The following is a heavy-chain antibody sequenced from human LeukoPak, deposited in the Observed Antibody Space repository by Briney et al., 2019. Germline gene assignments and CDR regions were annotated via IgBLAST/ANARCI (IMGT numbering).Heavy chain of an antibody. J-gene: IGHJ4*02. CDR2: ISYDGSNK. CDR1: GFTFSSYA. V-gene: IGHV3-30-3*01. D-gene: IGHD3-22*01. CDR3: ARPRGYYDSSGYYVS. Sequence: PGGSLRLSCAASGFTFSSYAMHWVRQAPGKGLEWVAVISYDGSNKYYADSVKGRFTISRDNSKNTLYLQMSSLRAEDTAVYYCARPRGYYDSSGYYVSWGQGTLVTVSS.